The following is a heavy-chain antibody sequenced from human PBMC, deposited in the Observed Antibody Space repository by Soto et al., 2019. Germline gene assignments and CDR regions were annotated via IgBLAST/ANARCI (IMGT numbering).Heavy chain of an antibody. D-gene: IGHD6-19*01. V-gene: IGHV4-34*01. CDR2: INHSGST. CDR3: ARNIAVAGKIDY. Sequence: PSETLSLTCAVYVGSFSGYYWSWIRQPPGRGLEWIGEINHSGSTNYNLSLKSRVTISVDTSKNQFSLKLSSVTAADTAVYYCARNIAVAGKIDYWGQGTLVTVSS. J-gene: IGHJ4*02. CDR1: VGSFSGYY.